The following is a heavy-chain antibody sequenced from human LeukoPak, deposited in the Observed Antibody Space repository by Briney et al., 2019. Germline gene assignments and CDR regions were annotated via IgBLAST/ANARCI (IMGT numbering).Heavy chain of an antibody. D-gene: IGHD5-12*01. Sequence: GGSLRLSCAASGFTFSSYAVSWVRQAPGKGLEWVSAISGSGGSTYYADSVKGRFTISRDNSKNTLYLQMNSLRAEDTAVYYCASVPTYDWPNWFDPWGQGTLVTVSS. J-gene: IGHJ5*02. CDR2: ISGSGGST. CDR1: GFTFSSYA. V-gene: IGHV3-23*01. CDR3: ASVPTYDWPNWFDP.